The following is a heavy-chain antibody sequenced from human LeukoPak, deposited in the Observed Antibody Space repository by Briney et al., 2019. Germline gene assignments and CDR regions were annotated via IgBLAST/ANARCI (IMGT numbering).Heavy chain of an antibody. D-gene: IGHD3-16*01. Sequence: GESLRLSCAASEFSFSSHSMNWARQAPGKGLEWVSTINSSGDYTCYADSVKGRFTISRDNAKNSLYLQMNSLRAEDTAVYYCARDGMITAYAFDIWGQGTMVTVSS. J-gene: IGHJ3*02. CDR1: EFSFSSHS. V-gene: IGHV3-21*01. CDR2: INSSGDYT. CDR3: ARDGMITAYAFDI.